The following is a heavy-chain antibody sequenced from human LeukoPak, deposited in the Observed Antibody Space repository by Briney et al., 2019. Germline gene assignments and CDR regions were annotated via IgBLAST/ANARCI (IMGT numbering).Heavy chain of an antibody. V-gene: IGHV3-53*01. CDR1: GFTVSSNY. CDR3: ATSVLGYCSSTSCPFDY. Sequence: GGSLRLSCAASGFTVSSNYMSWVRQAPGKGLEWVSVIYSGGSTYYADSVKGRFAISRDNSKNTLYLQMNSLRAEDTAVYYCATSVLGYCSSTSCPFDYWGQGTLVTVSS. D-gene: IGHD2-2*01. J-gene: IGHJ4*02. CDR2: IYSGGST.